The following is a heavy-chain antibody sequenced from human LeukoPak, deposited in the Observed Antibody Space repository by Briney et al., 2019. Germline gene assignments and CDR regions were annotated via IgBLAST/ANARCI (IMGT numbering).Heavy chain of an antibody. CDR1: GYSFTNQW. CDR2: IYTGDFEI. D-gene: IGHD2-15*01. J-gene: IGHJ4*02. CDR3: TRLASKRDPGKTSGQAYFDI. Sequence: GESLKISCKGSGYSFTNQWIAWVRQMSGQDVEWMGIIYTGDFEIKYSPSFQGQVTISADKSISTAYLQWSSLQAADTAVYYCTRLASKRDPGKTSGQAYFDIWGQGTLVTVSS. V-gene: IGHV5-51*01.